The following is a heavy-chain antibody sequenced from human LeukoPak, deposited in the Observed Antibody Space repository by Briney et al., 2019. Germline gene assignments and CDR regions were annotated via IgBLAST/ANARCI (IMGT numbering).Heavy chain of an antibody. CDR2: MYPNSGNT. D-gene: IGHD2-21*02. V-gene: IGHV1-8*01. CDR1: GYTFTSYD. J-gene: IGHJ6*03. CDR3: SRGYCGGDCYPLYYYYYMDV. Sequence: ASVKVSCKASGYTFTSYDINWVRQAPGQGLEWMGWMYPNSGNTGYAQKFQGRVTMTRNTSISTAYMELSSLRSEDTAVYYCSRGYCGGDCYPLYYYYYMDVWGKGTTVTVSS.